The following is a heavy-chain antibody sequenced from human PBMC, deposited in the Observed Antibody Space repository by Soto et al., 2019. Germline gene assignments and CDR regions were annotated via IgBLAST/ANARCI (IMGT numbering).Heavy chain of an antibody. CDR1: GGSISCYY. Sequence: SETLSPTWTVSGGSISCYYGSWIRQPPGKGLEWIGYMYSGGNTNYNPSLKSRVTLSVDTSKNQFSLKVSSVTAADTAVYYCARVSSGSSLYYFDYWGQGTQVTAPQ. CDR3: ARVSSGSSLYYFDY. CDR2: MYSGGNT. V-gene: IGHV4-59*01. J-gene: IGHJ4*02. D-gene: IGHD1-26*01.